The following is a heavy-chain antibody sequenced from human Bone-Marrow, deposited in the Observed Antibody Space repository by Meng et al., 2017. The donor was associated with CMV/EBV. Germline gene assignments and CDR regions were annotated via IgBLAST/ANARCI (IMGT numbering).Heavy chain of an antibody. CDR2: IIPILGIA. Sequence: SVKVSCKASGGTFSSYAISWVRQAPGQGLEWMGGIIPILGIANYAQKFQGRVTITADKSTSTAYMELSSLRPEDTAVYYCASDPGYNNYYGMVVWGQGTTVTVSS. CDR1: GGTFSSYA. CDR3: ASDPGYNNYYGMVV. V-gene: IGHV1-69*10. J-gene: IGHJ6*02.